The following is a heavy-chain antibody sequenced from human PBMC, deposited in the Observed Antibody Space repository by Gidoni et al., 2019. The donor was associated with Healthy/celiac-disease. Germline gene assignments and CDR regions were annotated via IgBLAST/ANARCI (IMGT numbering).Heavy chain of an antibody. CDR3: AKESRPSLSYSSGYPNYGMDV. V-gene: IGHV3-23*01. Sequence: EVQLLESGGGLVQPGVSLRLSCAASGFTFSSYAMSWVRQAPGKGLEWVSAISGSGGSTYYADSVKGRFTISRDNSKNTLYLQMNSLRAEDTAVYYCAKESRPSLSYSSGYPNYGMDVWGQGTTVTVSS. J-gene: IGHJ6*02. D-gene: IGHD6-19*01. CDR1: GFTFSSYA. CDR2: ISGSGGST.